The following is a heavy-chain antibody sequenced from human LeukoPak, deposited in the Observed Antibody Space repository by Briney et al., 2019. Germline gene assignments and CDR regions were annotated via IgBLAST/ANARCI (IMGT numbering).Heavy chain of an antibody. CDR2: IRYDGSNK. V-gene: IGHV3-30*02. J-gene: IGHJ4*02. CDR3: AKGGSKMTTGYFDY. Sequence: GGSLRLSRAASGFTFSSYGMHWVRQAPGKGLEWVAFIRYDGSNKYYADSVKGRFTISRDNSKNTLYLQMNSLRAEDTAVYYCAKGGSKMTTGYFDYWGQGTLVTVSS. D-gene: IGHD4-17*01. CDR1: GFTFSSYG.